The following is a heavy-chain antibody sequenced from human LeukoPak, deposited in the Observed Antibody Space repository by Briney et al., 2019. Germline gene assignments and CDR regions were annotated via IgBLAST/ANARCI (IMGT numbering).Heavy chain of an antibody. CDR2: ISGSGDAT. Sequence: PGGSLRLSCAASGFSFSSYAMNWVRQAPGKGLEWVSFISGSGDATHYADSVKGRFTISRDNSKNTLYLQMNSLRAEDTAVYYCAKSRGESRGASNYWGQGTLDTVSS. CDR3: AKSRGESRGASNY. V-gene: IGHV3-23*01. CDR1: GFSFSSYA. J-gene: IGHJ4*02. D-gene: IGHD1-26*01.